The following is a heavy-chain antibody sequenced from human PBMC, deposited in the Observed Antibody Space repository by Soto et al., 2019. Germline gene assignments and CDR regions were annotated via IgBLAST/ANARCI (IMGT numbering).Heavy chain of an antibody. Sequence: SETLPLTYAVYGGSFSCYYWSWIRQPPGKGLEWIVEINHSGSTNYNPSLKSRVTISVDTSENQFSLKLSSVTAADTAVYYCARGSRLLWFGELLYKDYGMDVWGQGTTVT. CDR2: INHSGST. D-gene: IGHD3-10*01. CDR3: ARGSRLLWFGELLYKDYGMDV. J-gene: IGHJ6*02. V-gene: IGHV4-34*01. CDR1: GGSFSCYY.